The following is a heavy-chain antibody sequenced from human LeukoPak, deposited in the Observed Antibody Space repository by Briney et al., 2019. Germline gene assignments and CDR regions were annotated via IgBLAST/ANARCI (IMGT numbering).Heavy chain of an antibody. J-gene: IGHJ4*02. CDR2: INSDGSST. D-gene: IGHD3-10*01. Sequence: PGGSLRLSCAAPGFTFSSYWMHWVRQAPGKGLVWVSRINSDGSSTSYADSVKGRFTISRDNAKNTLYLQMNSLRAEDTAVYYCASIHYYGSGSYNDVDYWGQGTLVTVSS. CDR3: ASIHYYGSGSYNDVDY. V-gene: IGHV3-74*01. CDR1: GFTFSSYW.